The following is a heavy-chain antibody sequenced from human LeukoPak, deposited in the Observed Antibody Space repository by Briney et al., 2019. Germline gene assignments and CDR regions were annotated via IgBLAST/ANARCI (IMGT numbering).Heavy chain of an antibody. V-gene: IGHV3-15*01. J-gene: IGHJ6*03. CDR1: GFTFSNAW. Sequence: PGGSLRLSCAASGFTASGFTFSNAWMSWVRQAPGKGLEWVGRIKSKTDGGTTDFAAPVKGRFTISRDDSQNTLSLQMTNLKTEDTAVYYCTTDSGNWYLYYYYMDVWGKGATVTVSS. CDR2: IKSKTDGGTT. D-gene: IGHD6-25*01. CDR3: TTDSGNWYLYYYYMDV.